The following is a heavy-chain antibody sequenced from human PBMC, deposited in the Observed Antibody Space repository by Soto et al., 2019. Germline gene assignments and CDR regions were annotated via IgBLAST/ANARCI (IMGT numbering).Heavy chain of an antibody. Sequence: PSETLSLTCSFTCDTISSTYWSWIIQPPAKELEWLGSIHVSGATNFNPSLIGRVSMSVDTSINYFSLKLSSVTVADTAVYYCAREVSFSDYGGSSNSFDSWGRGTLVTVSS. CDR1: CDTISSTY. CDR2: IHVSGAT. CDR3: AREVSFSDYGGSSNSFDS. V-gene: IGHV4-4*07. J-gene: IGHJ5*01. D-gene: IGHD3-16*01.